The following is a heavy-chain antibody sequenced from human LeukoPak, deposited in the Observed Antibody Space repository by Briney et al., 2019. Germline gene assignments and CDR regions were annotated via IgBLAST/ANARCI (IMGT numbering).Heavy chain of an antibody. V-gene: IGHV4-31*03. CDR2: IYYSGST. Sequence: SETLSLTCTVSGGSISSGGYYWSWIRQHPGKGLEWIGYIYYSGSTYYNPSLKSRVTISVDTSKNQFSLKLSSVTAADTAVYYCARHANSAMATFDYWGQGSLVTVSS. CDR3: ARHANSAMATFDY. J-gene: IGHJ4*02. CDR1: GGSISSGGYY. D-gene: IGHD2-2*01.